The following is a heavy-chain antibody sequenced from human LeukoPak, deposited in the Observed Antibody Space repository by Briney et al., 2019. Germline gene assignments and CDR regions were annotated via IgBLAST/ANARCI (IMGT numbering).Heavy chain of an antibody. CDR2: IFYSGST. D-gene: IGHD3-22*01. Sequence: SETLSLTCTVSGGSISTSNYYWGWIRQPPGKGLEWIGNIFYSGSTYYSPSLKSRVTISLDTSKNQFSLKLSSVTAADTAVYFCARGPYSYDSSGAFDIWGQGTMVTVSS. CDR1: GGSISTSNYY. CDR3: ARGPYSYDSSGAFDI. V-gene: IGHV4-39*07. J-gene: IGHJ3*02.